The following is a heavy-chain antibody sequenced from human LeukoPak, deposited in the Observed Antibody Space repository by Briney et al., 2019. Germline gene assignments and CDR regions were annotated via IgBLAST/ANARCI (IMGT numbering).Heavy chain of an antibody. D-gene: IGHD2-15*01. CDR1: GGTFSSYA. Sequence: SVKVSCKASGGTFSSYAISWVRQAPGQGLEWMGRIVPIFGTANYAQKFQGRVTITTDESTSTAYMELRSLRSEDTAVYHCALHRKDIVVVVAAEGGGAFDIWGQGTMVTVSS. CDR2: IVPIFGTA. J-gene: IGHJ3*02. CDR3: ALHRKDIVVVVAAEGGGAFDI. V-gene: IGHV1-69*05.